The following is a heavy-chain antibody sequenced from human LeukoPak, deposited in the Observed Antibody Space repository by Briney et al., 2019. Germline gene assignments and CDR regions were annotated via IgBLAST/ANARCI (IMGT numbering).Heavy chain of an antibody. V-gene: IGHV3-15*01. J-gene: IGHJ4*02. CDR1: GFTFSNAW. CDR2: IKSKTDGGTT. Sequence: GGSLRLSCAAPGFTFSNAWMSWVRQAPGKGLEWVGRIKSKTDGGTTDYAAPVKGRFTISRDDSKNTLYLQMNSLKTEDTAVYYCTSTYYSQIAVDRPVWGQGTLVTVSS. D-gene: IGHD2/OR15-2a*01. CDR3: TSTYYSQIAVDRPV.